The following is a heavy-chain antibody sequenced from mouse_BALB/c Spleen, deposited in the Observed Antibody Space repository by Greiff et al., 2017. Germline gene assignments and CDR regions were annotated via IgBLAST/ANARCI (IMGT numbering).Heavy chain of an antibody. CDR1: GDSITSGY. V-gene: IGHV3-8*02. CDR2: ISYSGST. J-gene: IGHJ4*01. Sequence: EVQLKESGPSLVKPSQTLSLTCSVTGDSITSGYWNWIRKFPGNKLEYMGYISYSGSTYYNPSLKSRISITRDTSKNQYYLQLNSVTTEDTATYYCARLDTTVGHAMDYWGQGTSVTVSS. D-gene: IGHD1-1*01. CDR3: ARLDTTVGHAMDY.